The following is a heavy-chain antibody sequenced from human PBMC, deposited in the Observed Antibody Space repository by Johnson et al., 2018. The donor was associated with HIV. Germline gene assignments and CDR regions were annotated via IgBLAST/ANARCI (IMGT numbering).Heavy chain of an antibody. CDR2: IYSGGST. D-gene: IGHD2-15*01. CDR1: GFIVSSNY. J-gene: IGHJ3*02. CDR3: ARDWAACSGGSCRGNAFDI. Sequence: VQLVESGGGLIQPGGSLRLSCAASGFIVSSNYMSWVRQAPGKGLEWVSVIYSGGSTYYADSVKGRFTISRDNPKNTLYLQMNSLRAEDTAVYYCARDWAACSGGSCRGNAFDIWGQGTMVTVSS. V-gene: IGHV3-53*01.